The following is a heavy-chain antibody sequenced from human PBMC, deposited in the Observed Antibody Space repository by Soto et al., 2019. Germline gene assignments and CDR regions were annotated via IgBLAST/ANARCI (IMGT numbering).Heavy chain of an antibody. CDR2: IYYSGST. D-gene: IGHD4-17*01. Sequence: PSETLSLTCTVSGGSISSYYWSWIRQPPGKGLEWIGYIYYSGSTNYNPSLKSRVTISVDTSKNQFSLKLTSVTVADTAVYYCARDSGYGDPFDYWGQGTLVTVSS. CDR1: GGSISSYY. J-gene: IGHJ4*02. V-gene: IGHV4-59*01. CDR3: ARDSGYGDPFDY.